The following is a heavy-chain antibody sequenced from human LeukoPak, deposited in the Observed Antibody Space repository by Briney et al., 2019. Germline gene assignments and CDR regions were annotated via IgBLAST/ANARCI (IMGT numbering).Heavy chain of an antibody. Sequence: PSETLSLTCTVSGVSISSSNYYWVWMRQPPGKGLEWIGSGYYSGSSQYNPSLKRRVTISVDTFNNQFSLTLSPVAAADTAVYSCARRTRGGGEAYYYYYMDVWGKGTTVTVSS. CDR1: GVSISSSNYY. V-gene: IGHV4-39*01. CDR2: GYYSGSS. D-gene: IGHD3-10*01. J-gene: IGHJ6*03. CDR3: ARRTRGGGEAYYYYYMDV.